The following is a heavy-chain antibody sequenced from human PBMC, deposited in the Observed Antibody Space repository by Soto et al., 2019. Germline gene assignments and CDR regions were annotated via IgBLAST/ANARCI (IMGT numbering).Heavy chain of an antibody. CDR2: IIPIFGTA. J-gene: IGHJ6*02. CDR1: GGTFSSYA. Sequence: WASVKVSCKASGGTFSSYAIRWVRQAPGQGLELMGGIIPIFGTANYAQKFQGRVTITADESTSTAYMELSSLRSEDTAVYYCASEFSAAAGTSYYYYYGMDVWGQGTTVTVSS. D-gene: IGHD6-13*01. CDR3: ASEFSAAAGTSYYYYYGMDV. V-gene: IGHV1-69*13.